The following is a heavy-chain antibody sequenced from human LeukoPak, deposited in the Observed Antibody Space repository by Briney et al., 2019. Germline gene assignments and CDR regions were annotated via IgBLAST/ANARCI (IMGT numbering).Heavy chain of an antibody. CDR1: GGSISSYY. J-gene: IGHJ6*03. CDR3: ASLSSSRGYYYYMDV. D-gene: IGHD6-6*01. CDR2: IYYSGST. Sequence: SETLSLTCTVSGGSISSYYWSWIRQPPGKGLEWIGYIYYSGSTNYNPSLKSRVTISVDTSKNQFSLKLSSVTAADTAVYYCASLSSSRGYYYYMDVWGKGTTVTVSS. V-gene: IGHV4-59*01.